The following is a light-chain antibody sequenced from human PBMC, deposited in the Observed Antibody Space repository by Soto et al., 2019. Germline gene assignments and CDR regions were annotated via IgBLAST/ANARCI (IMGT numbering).Light chain of an antibody. CDR3: SSYTGSTTLVI. Sequence: QSALTQPAPCPGPLGQRTTIPGPETTGTVGGYNYASWYQQNPAKAPKLMIFDVSIRPLGVSDRFSGSRSGNTASLSISGLRAEDEAHYYCSSYTGSTTLVIFGGGTKLTVL. V-gene: IGLV2-14*03. J-gene: IGLJ2*01. CDR2: DVS. CDR1: TGTVGGYNY.